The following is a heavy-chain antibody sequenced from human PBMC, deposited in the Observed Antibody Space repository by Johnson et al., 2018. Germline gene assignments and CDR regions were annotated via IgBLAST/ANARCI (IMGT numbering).Heavy chain of an antibody. V-gene: IGHV3-74*01. CDR2: VNSDGSST. Sequence: VQPVESGGGSVKPGGSLRPSCAASGFTCSSYWMPWVRPAPGQGLVWVSCVNSDGSSTRYADPVTGRFTITRDNAKNTLYLQMNSLRAEVTAVYYCAKDYEQYLQHWGQGNLVTVSS. CDR1: GFTCSSYW. J-gene: IGHJ1*01. D-gene: IGHD3-16*01. CDR3: AKDYEQYLQH.